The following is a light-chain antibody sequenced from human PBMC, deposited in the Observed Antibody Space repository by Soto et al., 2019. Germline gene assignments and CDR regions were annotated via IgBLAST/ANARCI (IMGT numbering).Light chain of an antibody. Sequence: QSVLTQPPSASGTPGQRVTISCSGSYSNIGSNTVNWYQQFPGAAPKLLISTNNRRPSGVPDRFSGSKSGTSASLTITGLQSDDEAVYYCAAWDDSLNGRGVFGGGTQLTVL. CDR2: TNN. J-gene: IGLJ3*02. V-gene: IGLV1-44*01. CDR1: YSNIGSNT. CDR3: AAWDDSLNGRGV.